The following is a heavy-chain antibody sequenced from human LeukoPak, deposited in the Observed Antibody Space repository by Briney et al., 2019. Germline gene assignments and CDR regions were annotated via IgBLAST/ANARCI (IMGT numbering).Heavy chain of an antibody. CDR3: AEQWLDHDAFDI. J-gene: IGHJ3*02. CDR2: IIPIFGTA. Sequence: SVKVSCKASGGTFSSYAISWVRQAPGQGLEWMGGIIPIFGTANYAQKFQGRVTITADESTSTAYMELSSLRSEDTAVYYCAEQWLDHDAFDIWGQGTMVTVSS. CDR1: GGTFSSYA. V-gene: IGHV1-69*01. D-gene: IGHD6-19*01.